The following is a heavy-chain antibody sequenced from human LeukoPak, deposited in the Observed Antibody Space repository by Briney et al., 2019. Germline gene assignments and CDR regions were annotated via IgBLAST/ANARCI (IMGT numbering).Heavy chain of an antibody. V-gene: IGHV3-9*01. D-gene: IGHD4-17*01. CDR1: GFTFDDYA. Sequence: PGGSLRLSCAASGFTFDDYAMHWVRQAPGKGLEWVSGISWNSGSIGYADSVKGRFTISRDNAKNSLYLQMNSLRAEDTALYYCAKGLDYGDYSPWDYWGQGTLVTVSS. CDR3: AKGLDYGDYSPWDY. CDR2: ISWNSGSI. J-gene: IGHJ4*02.